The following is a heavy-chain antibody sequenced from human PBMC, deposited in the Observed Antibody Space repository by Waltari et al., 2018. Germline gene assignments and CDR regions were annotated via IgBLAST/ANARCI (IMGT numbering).Heavy chain of an antibody. D-gene: IGHD3-22*01. CDR2: TYYRSKWYV. J-gene: IGHJ5*02. Sequence: QVQLQQSGPGLVKPSQTLSLTCAISGDSVASNSAAWNWIRQSPSRGLEWLGRTYYRSKWYVDYSESVKSRITISPDTSKNQFSLQLNSVTPEDTAVYYCARSAYYYDSSAFLVNWLDPWGQGTLVTVSS. CDR1: GDSVASNSAA. V-gene: IGHV6-1*01. CDR3: ARSAYYYDSSAFLVNWLDP.